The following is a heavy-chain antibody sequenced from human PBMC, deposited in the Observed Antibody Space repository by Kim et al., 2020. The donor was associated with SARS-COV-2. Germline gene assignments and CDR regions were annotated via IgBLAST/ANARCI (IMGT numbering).Heavy chain of an antibody. CDR1: GFTFTIYW. CDR3: MGGPLRDY. Sequence: GGSLRLSCAASGFTFTIYWMTWVRQALGKGLEWVCNINHDGSEKYYTDSVKGRFTISRDNAKNSLYLQMNSLRVEDTAVYYCMGGPLRDYWGPGTLVTVS. CDR2: INHDGSEK. V-gene: IGHV3-7*01. J-gene: IGHJ4*01.